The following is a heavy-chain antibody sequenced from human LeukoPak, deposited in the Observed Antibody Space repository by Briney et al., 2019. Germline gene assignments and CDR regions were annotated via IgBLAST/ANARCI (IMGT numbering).Heavy chain of an antibody. Sequence: GGSLRLSCAASGFTFSSYAMHWVRQAPGKGLEWVAVISYDGSNKYYADSVKGRFTISRDNAKNSLYLQMNSLRAEDTAVYYCARDGYCSGGSCYSAVDYWGQGTLVTVSS. CDR2: ISYDGSNK. CDR1: GFTFSSYA. CDR3: ARDGYCSGGSCYSAVDY. V-gene: IGHV3-30-3*01. D-gene: IGHD2-15*01. J-gene: IGHJ4*02.